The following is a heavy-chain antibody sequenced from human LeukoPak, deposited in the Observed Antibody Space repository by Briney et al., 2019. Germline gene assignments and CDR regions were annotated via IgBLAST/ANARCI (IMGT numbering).Heavy chain of an antibody. J-gene: IGHJ6*02. V-gene: IGHV3-33*01. CDR1: GFTFSSYG. D-gene: IGHD2-15*01. CDR2: IWHDGSNK. Sequence: GGSLRLSCAASGFTFSSYGMHWVRQAPGKGLEWVAVIWHDGSNKYYADSVKGRFTISRDNSKNTLYLQMNSLRAEDTAVYYCARGGYCSGGSCSYYYYYGMDVWGQGTTVTVSS. CDR3: ARGGYCSGGSCSYYYYYGMDV.